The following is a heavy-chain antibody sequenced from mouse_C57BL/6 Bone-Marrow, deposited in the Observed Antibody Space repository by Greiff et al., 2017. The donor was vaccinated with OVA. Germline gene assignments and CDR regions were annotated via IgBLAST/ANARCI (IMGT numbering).Heavy chain of an antibody. CDR2: IYPRDGST. CDR3: ASRDYGSNDWYFDV. J-gene: IGHJ1*03. D-gene: IGHD1-1*01. CDR1: GYTFTSYD. V-gene: IGHV1-85*01. Sequence: VKLQESGPELVKPGASVKLSCKASGYTFTSYDINWVKQRPGQGLEWIGWIYPRDGSTTYNEKFKGKATLTVDTSSSTAYMDLQRLTSEDSAVYFCASRDYGSNDWYFDVWGKGTTVTVSS.